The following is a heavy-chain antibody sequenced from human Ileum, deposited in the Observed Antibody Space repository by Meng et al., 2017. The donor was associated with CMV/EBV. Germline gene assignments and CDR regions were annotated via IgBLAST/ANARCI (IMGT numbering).Heavy chain of an antibody. CDR3: VRLTGNSWLDY. D-gene: IGHD6-13*01. J-gene: IGHJ4*02. CDR2: TYYRSKWFN. Sequence: QVQLQLFVSGLVKTSQTLLRTCAISGDSVSSTTVTWNWIRQSPSRGLEWLGRTYYRSKWFNDYALSVRGRITINPDISKNQLSLQLNSVTPEDTAVYYCVRLTGNSWLDYWGRGTLVTVSS. CDR1: GDSVSSTTVT. V-gene: IGHV6-1*01.